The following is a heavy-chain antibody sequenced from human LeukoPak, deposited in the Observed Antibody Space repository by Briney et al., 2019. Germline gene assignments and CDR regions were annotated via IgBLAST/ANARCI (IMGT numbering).Heavy chain of an antibody. CDR2: IGTAGDS. V-gene: IGHV3-13*01. CDR1: GFXFSSYD. D-gene: IGHD3-3*01. CDR3: ASSDFWSGYTDY. J-gene: IGHJ4*02. Sequence: GGSLRLSCAASGFXFSSYDMHWVRQATGEGLEWVAIIGTAGDSYYAGSVTGRFTISRENAMNSLYLQMNSLRAEDTAVYYCASSDFWSGYTDYWGQGTLVTVSS.